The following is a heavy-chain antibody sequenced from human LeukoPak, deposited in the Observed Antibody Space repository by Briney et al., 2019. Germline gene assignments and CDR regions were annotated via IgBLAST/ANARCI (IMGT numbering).Heavy chain of an antibody. CDR1: GFTFSSYW. D-gene: IGHD3-10*02. Sequence: GGSLRLSCAASGFTFSSYWMSWVRHAPGKGLEWVSVIYEGGGTYYADSVKGRFTISRDNAKNSLYLQMNSLRAEDTAVYYCAELGITMIGGVWGKGTTVTISS. CDR2: IYEGGGT. J-gene: IGHJ6*04. V-gene: IGHV3-66*01. CDR3: AELGITMIGGV.